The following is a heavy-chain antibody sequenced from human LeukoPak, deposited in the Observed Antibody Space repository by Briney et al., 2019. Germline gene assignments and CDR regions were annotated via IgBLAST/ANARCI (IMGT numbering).Heavy chain of an antibody. D-gene: IGHD2-2*01. V-gene: IGHV5-51*01. Sequence: GESLEISCKGSGYSFTTYWIGWVRQMPGKGLEWMGIIYPGDSDTRYSPSFQGQVTMSVDKSTSTAYLQWSSLKASDTAMYYCARQGWYCSSTSCYEEYYYYGMDVWGQGTTVTVSS. CDR3: ARQGWYCSSTSCYEEYYYYGMDV. CDR2: IYPGDSDT. J-gene: IGHJ6*02. CDR1: GYSFTTYW.